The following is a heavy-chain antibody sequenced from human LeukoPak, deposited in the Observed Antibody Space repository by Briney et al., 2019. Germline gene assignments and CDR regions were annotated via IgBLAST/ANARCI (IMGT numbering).Heavy chain of an antibody. V-gene: IGHV4-39*01. CDR1: GGSISSSNYC. D-gene: IGHD5-18*01. Sequence: SETLSLTCSVSGGSISSSNYCWGWIRQPPGKGLEWIGNICNSGSTYFNPSLKSRVTISVDTSKNQFSLKLSSVTAADTAVYYCARLGRGYSYAGAFDYWGQGTLVTVSS. CDR3: ARLGRGYSYAGAFDY. J-gene: IGHJ4*02. CDR2: ICNSGST.